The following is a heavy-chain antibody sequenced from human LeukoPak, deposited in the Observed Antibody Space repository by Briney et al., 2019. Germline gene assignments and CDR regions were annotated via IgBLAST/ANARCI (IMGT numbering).Heavy chain of an antibody. CDR3: ARVASGYYEDY. J-gene: IGHJ4*02. CDR1: GGSISSYY. D-gene: IGHD3-3*01. Sequence: SETLSLTCTVSGGSISSYYWSWIRQPPGKALEWIGYIYYSGSTNYNPSLKSRVTISVDTSKNQFSLKLSSVTAADTAVYYCARVASGYYEDYWGQGTLVTVSS. V-gene: IGHV4-59*01. CDR2: IYYSGST.